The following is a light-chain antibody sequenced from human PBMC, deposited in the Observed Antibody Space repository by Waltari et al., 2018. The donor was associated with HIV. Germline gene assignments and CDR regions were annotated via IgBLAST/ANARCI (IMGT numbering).Light chain of an antibody. CDR3: SSYTSSSLEI. CDR1: SSDVGGYNY. V-gene: IGLV2-14*03. J-gene: IGLJ2*01. Sequence: QSALPQPASVSGSPGQSITISCTGPSSDVGGYNYVSWYQQHPGKAPKLIIYEVTNRPSGVSNRFSGSKSGNTASLTISGLQVEDEADYYCSSYTSSSLEIFGGGTKLTVL. CDR2: EVT.